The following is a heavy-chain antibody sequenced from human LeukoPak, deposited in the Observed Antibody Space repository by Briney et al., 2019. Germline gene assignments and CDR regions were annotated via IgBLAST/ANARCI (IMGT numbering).Heavy chain of an antibody. CDR3: ARDMLAGGSWYALYFQH. D-gene: IGHD6-13*01. J-gene: IGHJ1*01. V-gene: IGHV4-61*02. Sequence: PSETLSLTCTVSGGSISSGSYYWSWIRQPAGKGLEWIGRIYTSGSTNYNPSLKSRVTISVDTSKNQFSLKLSSVTAADTAVYYCARDMLAGGSWYALYFQHWGQGTLVTVSS. CDR2: IYTSGST. CDR1: GGSISSGSYY.